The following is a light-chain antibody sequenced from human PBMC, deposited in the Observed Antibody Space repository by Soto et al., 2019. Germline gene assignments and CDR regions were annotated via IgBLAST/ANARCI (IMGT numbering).Light chain of an antibody. Sequence: QSALTQPASVSGSPGQSITISCTGTSSDDGGYNYVSWYQQHPGKAPKLMIYEVTNRPSGVSNRFSGTKSGNTASLTISGLQAEDEADYYRSSYTNSSTFVFGTGTKVTVL. V-gene: IGLV2-14*01. J-gene: IGLJ1*01. CDR2: EVT. CDR1: SSDDGGYNY. CDR3: SSYTNSSTFV.